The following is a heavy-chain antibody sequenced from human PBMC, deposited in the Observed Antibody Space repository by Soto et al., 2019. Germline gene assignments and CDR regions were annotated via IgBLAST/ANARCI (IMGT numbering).Heavy chain of an antibody. Sequence: PSETLSLTCAVYGGSFIGYYWSWIRQPPGKGLEWIGEINHSGSTNYNPSLKSRVTISVDTSKNQFSLKLSSVTAADTAVYYCARVCPVRCLEWLSKRYYYYDLDVWGKGTTVTGSS. CDR2: INHSGST. CDR1: GGSFIGYY. V-gene: IGHV4-34*01. D-gene: IGHD3-3*01. CDR3: ARVCPVRCLEWLSKRYYYYDLDV. J-gene: IGHJ6*04.